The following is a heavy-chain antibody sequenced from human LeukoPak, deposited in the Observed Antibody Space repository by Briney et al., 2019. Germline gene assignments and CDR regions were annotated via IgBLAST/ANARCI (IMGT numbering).Heavy chain of an antibody. CDR2: IYYSGST. J-gene: IGHJ4*02. Sequence: SETLSLTCTVSGGSISSYYWSWIRQPPGKGLEWIGYIYYSGSTNYNPSLKSRVTISVDTSKNQFSLKLSSVTAADTAVYYCARVSYDYVWGSYRQLELDYWGQGTLVTVSS. V-gene: IGHV4-59*08. CDR3: ARVSYDYVWGSYRQLELDY. D-gene: IGHD3-16*02. CDR1: GGSISSYY.